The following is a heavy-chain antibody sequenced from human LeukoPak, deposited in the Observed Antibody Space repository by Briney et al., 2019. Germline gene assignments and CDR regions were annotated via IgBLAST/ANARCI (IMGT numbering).Heavy chain of an antibody. J-gene: IGHJ1*01. V-gene: IGHV3-74*01. Sequence: GGSLRLSCAASGFTFSTYWMHWVRQAPGKGLVWVSCINGDGSSTNYADSVKGRSTISRDNPKNTLYLQINSLRAEDTAVYYCAAYDSSGYATKYFQQWGEGTLVSVSS. CDR2: INGDGSST. CDR3: AAYDSSGYATKYFQQ. D-gene: IGHD3-22*01. CDR1: GFTFSTYW.